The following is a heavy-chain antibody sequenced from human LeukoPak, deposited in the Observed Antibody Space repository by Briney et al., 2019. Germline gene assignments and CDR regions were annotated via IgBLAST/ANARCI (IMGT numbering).Heavy chain of an antibody. V-gene: IGHV1-69*05. Sequence: SVKVSCKASGYTFTSYAISWVRQAPGQGLEWMGGIIPIFGTANYAQKFQGRVTITTDESTSTAYMELSSLRSEDTAVYYCATRTTGDRYYYYYYMDVWGKGTTVTVSS. CDR1: GYTFTSYA. J-gene: IGHJ6*03. CDR3: ATRTTGDRYYYYYYMDV. D-gene: IGHD1-1*01. CDR2: IIPIFGTA.